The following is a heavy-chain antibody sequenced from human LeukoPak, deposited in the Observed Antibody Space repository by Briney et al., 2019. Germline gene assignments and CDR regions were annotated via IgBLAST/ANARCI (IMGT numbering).Heavy chain of an antibody. CDR3: ARQIIGFYDSVGYFDY. CDR1: GGSIGSTTSY. D-gene: IGHD3-22*01. CDR2: IYHSGST. V-gene: IGHV4-39*01. J-gene: IGHJ4*02. Sequence: SETLSLTCTVSGGSIGSTTSYWGWIRQPPGKGLEWIGTIYHSGSTYYNPSLKSRVTISVDTSKNQFSLKLSSVTAADTAVYYCARQIIGFYDSVGYFDYWGQGTLVTVSS.